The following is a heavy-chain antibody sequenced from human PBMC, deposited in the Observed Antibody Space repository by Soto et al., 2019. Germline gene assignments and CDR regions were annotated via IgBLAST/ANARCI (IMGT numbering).Heavy chain of an antibody. CDR2: MYHSGST. D-gene: IGHD3-22*01. V-gene: IGHV4-4*02. Sequence: QVQLQESGPGLVKPSGTLSLTCAVSGVSISSNNWWSWVRQPPGKGLEGMGEMYHSGSTNYNTSLKSRVTISVDKSKTQFTLKLNSVTAPDTAVYYCAGSSQYYYASSAGNFDYWGQGTLVTVSS. J-gene: IGHJ4*02. CDR1: GVSISSNNW. CDR3: AGSSQYYYASSAGNFDY.